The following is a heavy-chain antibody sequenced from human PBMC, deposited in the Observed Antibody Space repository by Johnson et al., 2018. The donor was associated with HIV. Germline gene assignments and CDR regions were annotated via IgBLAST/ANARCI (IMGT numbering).Heavy chain of an antibody. Sequence: VQLVESGGGLVKPGGSLRLSCTASGFTFSDYYMSWVRQAPGKGLDWVSVIYSGGSTYYADSVKGRFTIYRDNSKNTLYLQMNSLRAEDTAVYYCPSENGESGAFDIWGQGTMVTVSS. D-gene: IGHD7-27*01. CDR2: IYSGGST. J-gene: IGHJ3*02. CDR1: GFTFSDYY. CDR3: PSENGESGAFDI. V-gene: IGHV3-66*01.